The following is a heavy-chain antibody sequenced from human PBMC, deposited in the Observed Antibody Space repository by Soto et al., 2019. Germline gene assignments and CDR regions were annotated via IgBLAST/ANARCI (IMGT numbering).Heavy chain of an antibody. D-gene: IGHD3-3*01. CDR3: ARGQRFSDWFDP. V-gene: IGHV4-59*10. J-gene: IGHJ5*02. CDR2: IYSSGST. Sequence: TSETLSLTCAVYGGSFSGYYWTWIRQSAGGGLEWIGRIYSSGSTNYNPSLKSRVTISLDTSMNHFSLRLSSVTAADTAVYYCARGQRFSDWFDPWGQGTLVTVSS. CDR1: GGSFSGYY.